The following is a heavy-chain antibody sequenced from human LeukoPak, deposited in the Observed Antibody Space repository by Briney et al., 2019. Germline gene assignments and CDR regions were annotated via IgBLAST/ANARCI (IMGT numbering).Heavy chain of an antibody. CDR1: GGSISSRNW. J-gene: IGHJ4*02. Sequence: SETLSLTCAVSGGSISSRNWWSWVRQPPGKGLEWIGEIYHSGSTNYNPSLKTRVTISVDKSKNQFSLKLSSVTAADTAVYYCARAASVVPAVSFDYWGQGTLVTVSS. CDR2: IYHSGST. CDR3: ARAASVVPAVSFDY. D-gene: IGHD2-2*01. V-gene: IGHV4-4*02.